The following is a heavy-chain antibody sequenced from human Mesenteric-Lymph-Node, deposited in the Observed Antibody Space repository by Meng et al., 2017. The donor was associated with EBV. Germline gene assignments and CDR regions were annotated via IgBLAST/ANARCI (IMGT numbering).Heavy chain of an antibody. J-gene: IGHJ5*02. CDR3: APWWVGPPGLFDP. D-gene: IGHD2-15*01. V-gene: IGHV2-5*02. CDR2: IYWDDDK. CDR1: GFSLTTSGVG. Sequence: QITLKWSGPPLVKPPQTLTLTCTFSGFSLTTSGVGVGWIRQPPGKALEWLALIYWDDDKEFNPSLKNRLTITKDTSKNQVVLTMANMDPVDTATYYCAPWWVGPPGLFDPWGQGTLVTVSS.